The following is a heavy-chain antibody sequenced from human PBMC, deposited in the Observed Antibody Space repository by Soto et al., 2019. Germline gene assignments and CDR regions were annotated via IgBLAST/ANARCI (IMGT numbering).Heavy chain of an antibody. CDR1: GGSISSSSYY. Sequence: PSETLSLTCTVSGGSISSSSYYWGWIRQPPGKGLEWIGSIYYSGSTYYNPSLKSRVTISVDTSKNQLSLKLSSVTAADTAVYYCAGLPAGTLDYFDYWGQGTLVTVSS. V-gene: IGHV4-39*01. CDR2: IYYSGST. J-gene: IGHJ4*02. D-gene: IGHD6-13*01. CDR3: AGLPAGTLDYFDY.